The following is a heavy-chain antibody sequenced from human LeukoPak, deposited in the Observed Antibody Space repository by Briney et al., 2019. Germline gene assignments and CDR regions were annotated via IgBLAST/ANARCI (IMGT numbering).Heavy chain of an antibody. Sequence: SETLSLTCAVYGGSISGYYWSWIRQPPGKGLEWIGEINHSGSTNYNPSLKSRVTISVDTSKNQFSLKLSTETAADTAVYYCAREGGDTYYYDSSGYDALDYWGQGTLVTVSS. D-gene: IGHD3-22*01. CDR2: INHSGST. CDR1: GGSISGYY. V-gene: IGHV4-34*01. J-gene: IGHJ4*02. CDR3: AREGGDTYYYDSSGYDALDY.